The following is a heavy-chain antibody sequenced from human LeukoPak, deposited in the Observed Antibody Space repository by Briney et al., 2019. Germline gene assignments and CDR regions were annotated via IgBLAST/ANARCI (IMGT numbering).Heavy chain of an antibody. D-gene: IGHD6-19*01. Sequence: SETLSLTCAVYGGSFSGYYWSWIRQPPGKGLEWIGEINHGGSTNYNPSLKSRVTISVDTSKNQFSLKLSSVTAADTAVYYCARTSGWFYYFDYWGQGTLVTVSS. J-gene: IGHJ4*02. CDR1: GGSFSGYY. CDR2: INHGGST. CDR3: ARTSGWFYYFDY. V-gene: IGHV4-34*01.